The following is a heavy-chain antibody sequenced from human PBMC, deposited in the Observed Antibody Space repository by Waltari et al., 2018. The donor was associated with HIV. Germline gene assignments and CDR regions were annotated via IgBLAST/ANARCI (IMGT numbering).Heavy chain of an antibody. Sequence: EVQLLESGGGVVQRGGDITLICCVPGFVYMNYDRLWVRQATGKGLEWVSGIGTAGDTYYPGSVKGRFTISRENAKNSLHLQMNSLRAGDTAVYYCVRICKLNCYYYYGMDVWGQGTTVTVSS. CDR2: IGTAGDT. J-gene: IGHJ6*02. CDR1: GFVYMNYD. D-gene: IGHD1-1*01. CDR3: VRICKLNCYYYYGMDV. V-gene: IGHV3-13*01.